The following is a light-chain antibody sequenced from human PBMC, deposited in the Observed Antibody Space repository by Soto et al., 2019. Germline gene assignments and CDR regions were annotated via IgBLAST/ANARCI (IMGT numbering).Light chain of an antibody. CDR3: QQYGSSPRT. J-gene: IGKJ1*01. V-gene: IGKV3-20*01. CDR2: RTS. Sequence: EVVLPQYPGTLSLSPGERATLSCRTSQSISTTYLAWYQQKPGQAPRLLMSRTSRRVTGIPDRFSGSGSGTDFTLTISRLEPEDFAMYYCQQYGSSPRTFGQGTKVDIK. CDR1: QSISTTY.